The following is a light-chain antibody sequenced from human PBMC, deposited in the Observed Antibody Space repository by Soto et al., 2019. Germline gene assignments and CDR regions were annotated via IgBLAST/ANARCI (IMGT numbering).Light chain of an antibody. CDR2: GAS. V-gene: IGKV3-20*01. J-gene: IGKJ5*01. Sequence: EIVLTQSPGTLSLSPGERATLSCGASQSVSSSYLAWYQQKPGQTPRLLIYGASGRATGIPDRFSGSGSGTDFTLNISSLEPEDFAVYYCQQYGSSPPVTFGQGTRLEIK. CDR3: QQYGSSPPVT. CDR1: QSVSSSY.